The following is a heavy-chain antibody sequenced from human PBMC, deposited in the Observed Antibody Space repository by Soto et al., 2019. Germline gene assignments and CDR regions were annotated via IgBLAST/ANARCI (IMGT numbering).Heavy chain of an antibody. Sequence: HGESLKISCKNSGYTFTNYWIGWVRQMPGKGLEWMGIIYPGDSETRYSPSFQGQVTISADKSTSTAYLAWSSLKASDTAMYYCARSFEYASTSHPSYWGQGTPVTVSS. CDR2: IYPGDSET. CDR3: ARSFEYASTSHPSY. J-gene: IGHJ4*02. V-gene: IGHV5-51*01. D-gene: IGHD2-8*01. CDR1: GYTFTNYW.